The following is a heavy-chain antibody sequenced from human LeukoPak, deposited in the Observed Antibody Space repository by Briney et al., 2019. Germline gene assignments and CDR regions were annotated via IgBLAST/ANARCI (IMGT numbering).Heavy chain of an antibody. Sequence: GSLRLSCAASGFTFSDYYMSWIRQPPGKGLEWIGNIFYSGSTYYSPSLKSRVTISLDTSRNLFSLKLTSVTAADTAVYYCAKSNGYGLVDIWGQGTMVTVSS. CDR2: IFYSGST. J-gene: IGHJ3*02. CDR3: AKSNGYGLVDI. CDR1: GFTFSDYY. V-gene: IGHV4-34*12. D-gene: IGHD3-10*01.